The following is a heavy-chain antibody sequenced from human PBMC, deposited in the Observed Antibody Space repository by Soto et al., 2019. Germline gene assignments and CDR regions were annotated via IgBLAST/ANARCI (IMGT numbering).Heavy chain of an antibody. V-gene: IGHV3-23*01. D-gene: IGHD2-8*01. CDR2: FSGNDGST. CDR3: AKDPHPGVTGLFDF. CDR1: GFTFSDYA. Sequence: EVQLLESGGGLVQPGKSLRLSCAASGFTFSDYAMGWVRQAPGKGLQWVSSFSGNDGSTYYSDSVKGRFTISRDNSKNPPYLHLSSLRAEDTAIYYCAKDPHPGVTGLFDFWGRGTLVTVSS. J-gene: IGHJ4*02.